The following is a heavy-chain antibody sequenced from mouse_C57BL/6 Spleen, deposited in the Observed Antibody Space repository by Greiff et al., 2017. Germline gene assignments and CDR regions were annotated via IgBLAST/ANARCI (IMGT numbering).Heavy chain of an antibody. J-gene: IGHJ2*01. CDR3: AKGDYSNLYFDY. CDR2: IDPSDSET. V-gene: IGHV1-52*01. CDR1: GYTFTSYW. Sequence: QVQLQQPGAELVRPGSSVKLSCKASGYTFTSYWMHWVKQRPIQGLEWIGNIDPSDSETHYNQKFKDKATLTVDKSSSTAYMQLSSLTSEDSAVYYCAKGDYSNLYFDYWGQGTTLTVSS. D-gene: IGHD2-5*01.